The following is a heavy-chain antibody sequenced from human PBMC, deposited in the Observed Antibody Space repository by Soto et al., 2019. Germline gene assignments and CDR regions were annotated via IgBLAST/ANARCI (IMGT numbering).Heavy chain of an antibody. CDR2: IYNSGIT. D-gene: IGHD3-3*01. CDR1: GGSISSGDYS. Sequence: SETLSLTCTVSGGSISSGDYSWSWVRQSPGKGLKGIGHIYNSGITYYNPSLKSRVVISIDTSRNQFSLRLNSLTAADRAVYFCARGVTVFGLVSRFWFDPWGQGTLVTVSS. J-gene: IGHJ5*02. CDR3: ARGVTVFGLVSRFWFDP. V-gene: IGHV4-30-4*01.